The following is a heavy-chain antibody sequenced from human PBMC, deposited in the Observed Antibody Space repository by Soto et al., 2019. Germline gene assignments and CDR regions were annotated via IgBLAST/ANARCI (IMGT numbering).Heavy chain of an antibody. CDR1: GDSVSSNSAT. D-gene: IGHD6-19*01. CDR3: ARDARRGGAVAGKATYFDY. V-gene: IGHV6-1*01. CDR2: AYYRSKWYN. J-gene: IGHJ4*02. Sequence: SQTLSLTFAISGDSVSSNSATWNWIRQSPSRGLEWLGRAYYRSKWYNDYAVSVKSRITINPDTSKNQFSLQLNSVTPEDTAVYYCARDARRGGAVAGKATYFDYWGRGTLVTVSS.